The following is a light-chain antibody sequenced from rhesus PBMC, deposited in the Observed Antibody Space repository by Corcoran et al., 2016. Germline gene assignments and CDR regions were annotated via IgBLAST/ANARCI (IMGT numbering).Light chain of an antibody. V-gene: IGLV7-88*01. Sequence: QAVVTQEPSLTVSPGGTVTLTCGSSAGAVTGSHYPYWFQQKPGQAPRTLIYDTTNKLSWTPARFSASLLGSKAVLTLSGAQPEDEAEYYCWLHYSGADVFGSGTKLTVL. CDR3: WLHYSGADV. CDR2: DTT. J-gene: IGLJ6*01. CDR1: AGAVTGSHY.